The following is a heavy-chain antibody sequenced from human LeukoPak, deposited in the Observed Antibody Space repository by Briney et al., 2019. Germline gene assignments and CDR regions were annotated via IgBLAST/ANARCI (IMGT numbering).Heavy chain of an antibody. Sequence: SETLSLTCTVSGYSISSGYYWGWIRQPPGKGLEWIGSIYHSGSTYYNPSLKSRVTISVDTSKNQFSLKLSSVTAADTAVYYCARDRYYGSGSSSRDSDYWGQGTLVTVSS. CDR3: ARDRYYGSGSSSRDSDY. CDR2: IYHSGST. J-gene: IGHJ4*02. V-gene: IGHV4-38-2*02. CDR1: GYSISSGYY. D-gene: IGHD3-10*01.